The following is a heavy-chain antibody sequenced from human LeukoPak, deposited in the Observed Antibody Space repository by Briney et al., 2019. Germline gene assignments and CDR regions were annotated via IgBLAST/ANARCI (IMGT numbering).Heavy chain of an antibody. CDR2: ISSSGSTI. V-gene: IGHV3-48*03. D-gene: IGHD4-23*01. J-gene: IGHJ4*02. CDR1: GFTFSSYE. CDR3: ARAGGNSEYFDY. Sequence: GGSLRLSCAASGFTFSSYEMNWVRQAPGKGLEWVSYISSSGSTIYYADSVKGRFTISRDNAKNSLYLQMNSLRAEATAVYYCARAGGNSEYFDYWGQGTLVTVSS.